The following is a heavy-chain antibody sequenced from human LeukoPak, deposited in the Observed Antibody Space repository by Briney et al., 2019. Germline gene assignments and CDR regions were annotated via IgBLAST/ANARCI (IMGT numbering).Heavy chain of an antibody. D-gene: IGHD1-7*01. CDR1: GGSFSGYY. CDR3: ARTDWNYRVDP. CDR2: INHSGST. Sequence: SETLSLTCAVYGGSFSGYYWSWIRQPPGKGLEWIGEINHSGSTNYNPSLKSRVTISVDTSKNQFSLKLGSVTAADTAVYYCARTDWNYRVDPWGQGTLVTVSS. V-gene: IGHV4-34*01. J-gene: IGHJ5*02.